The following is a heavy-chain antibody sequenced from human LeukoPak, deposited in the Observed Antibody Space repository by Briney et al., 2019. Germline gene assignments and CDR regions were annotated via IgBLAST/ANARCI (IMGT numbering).Heavy chain of an antibody. CDR3: ARHAVIAAAAGGGSNGMDV. CDR1: GFTFSSYS. V-gene: IGHV3-48*01. CDR2: ISSSSSTI. Sequence: GGSLRLSCAASGFTFSSYSMNWVRPAPGKGLEWVSYISSSSSTIYYADFVKGRFTISRDNAKNSLYLQMNSLRAEDTAVYYCARHAVIAAAAGGGSNGMDVWGQGTTVTVSS. J-gene: IGHJ6*02. D-gene: IGHD6-13*01.